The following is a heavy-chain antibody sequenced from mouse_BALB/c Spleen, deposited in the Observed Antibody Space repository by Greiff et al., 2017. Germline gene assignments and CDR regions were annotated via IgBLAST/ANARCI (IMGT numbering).Heavy chain of an antibody. CDR3: ARYRHYYGSRPYYAMDY. CDR2: ISYSGST. D-gene: IGHD1-2*01. J-gene: IGHJ4*01. CDR1: GDSITSGY. Sequence: EVQVVESGPSLVKPSQTLSLTCSVTGDSITSGYWNWIRKFPGNKLEYMGYISYSGSTYYNPSLKSRIPITRDTSKNQYYLQLNSVTTEDTATYYCARYRHYYGSRPYYAMDYWGQGTSVTVSS. V-gene: IGHV3-8*02.